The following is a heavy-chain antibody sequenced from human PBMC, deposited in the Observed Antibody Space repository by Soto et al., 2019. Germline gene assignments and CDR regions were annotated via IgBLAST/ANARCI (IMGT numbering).Heavy chain of an antibody. CDR2: IWYDGSNK. CDR1: GFTFSDYG. CDR3: ARQSLGNIRLRGLDY. Sequence: QVQLVESGGGVVQPGRSLRLSCAASGFTFSDYGMHWVRQAPGKGREWVAVIWYDGSNKYYADSVKGRFTISRDNSRNTLYLQMNSLRAEDTAVYYCARQSLGNIRLRGLDYWGQGTLVTVSS. V-gene: IGHV3-33*01. D-gene: IGHD1-1*01. J-gene: IGHJ4*02.